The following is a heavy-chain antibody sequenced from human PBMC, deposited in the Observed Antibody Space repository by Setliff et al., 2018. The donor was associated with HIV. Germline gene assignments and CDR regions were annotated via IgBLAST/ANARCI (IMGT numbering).Heavy chain of an antibody. CDR3: ARHGSHSGYSSGWYSDY. Sequence: GGSLRLSCAASGFTFDDYGMNWVRQSPGKGLEWVSGIIWNGGGTDYADSVKGRFTISRDNAKKSLYLQMNSLRAEGTAFYYCARHGSHSGYSSGWYSDYWGQGTLVTVSS. CDR1: GFTFDDYG. V-gene: IGHV3-20*04. J-gene: IGHJ4*02. CDR2: IIWNGGGT. D-gene: IGHD6-19*01.